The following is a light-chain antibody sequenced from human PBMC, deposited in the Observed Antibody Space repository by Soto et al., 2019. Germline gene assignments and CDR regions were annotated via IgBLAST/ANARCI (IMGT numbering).Light chain of an antibody. Sequence: DIVLTQSPDSLAVSLGERATINCKSSQSVLSSSNNRNYLAWYQQKPGQPPTLLISWASTRESGVPGRFSGSGSGTDFTLTISGLQAEDVAVYYCQQYHSGPLTFGGGTKVEIK. CDR2: WAS. CDR3: QQYHSGPLT. J-gene: IGKJ4*01. V-gene: IGKV4-1*01. CDR1: QSVLSSSNNRNY.